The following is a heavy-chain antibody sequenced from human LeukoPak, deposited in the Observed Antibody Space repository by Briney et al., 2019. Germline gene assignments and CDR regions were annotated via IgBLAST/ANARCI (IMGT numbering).Heavy chain of an antibody. CDR1: GGSFSDYY. CDR2: INHRGRN. D-gene: IGHD3-10*01. Sequence: SETLSLTCAVYGGSFSDYYWTWLRQPPGRGLVWIGEINHRGRNNYSPSLTSRLTISVDTSKNQFSLKLSSVTAADTAVYYCARVPLWFGEENEDYWGQGTLVTVSS. CDR3: ARVPLWFGEENEDY. V-gene: IGHV4-34*01. J-gene: IGHJ4*02.